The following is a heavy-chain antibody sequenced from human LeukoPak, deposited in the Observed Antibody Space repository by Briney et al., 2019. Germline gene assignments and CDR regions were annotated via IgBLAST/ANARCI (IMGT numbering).Heavy chain of an antibody. J-gene: IGHJ3*02. V-gene: IGHV3-74*01. D-gene: IGHD5-12*01. CDR2: INSDGSST. CDR3: ARDRGYAFDI. CDR1: GFTFSTYW. Sequence: GGSLRPSCAASGFTFSTYWMHWVRQAPGKRLVWVSRINSDGSSTSYADSVKGRFTISRDNAKNTLYLQMNNLRAEDTAVYYCARDRGYAFDIWGQGTMVTVSS.